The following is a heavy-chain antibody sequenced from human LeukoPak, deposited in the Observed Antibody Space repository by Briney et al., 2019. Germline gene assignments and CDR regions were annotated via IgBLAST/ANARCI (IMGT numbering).Heavy chain of an antibody. J-gene: IGHJ4*02. Sequence: PSETLSLTCTVSGGSTSSYYWSCIRQPPGTGLEWIGYIYYSGSTNYNPSLKSRVTISVDTSKNQFSLKLSSVTAADTAVYYCARVRFQSSSWYYFDYWGQGTLVTVSS. D-gene: IGHD6-13*01. V-gene: IGHV4-59*01. CDR2: IYYSGST. CDR1: GGSTSSYY. CDR3: ARVRFQSSSWYYFDY.